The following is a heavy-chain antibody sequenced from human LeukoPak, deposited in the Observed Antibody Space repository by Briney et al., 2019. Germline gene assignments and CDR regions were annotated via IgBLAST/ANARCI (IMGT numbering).Heavy chain of an antibody. CDR3: ARDLISSGYVDY. CDR2: ISYDGSNK. J-gene: IGHJ4*02. D-gene: IGHD3-22*01. Sequence: GGSLRLSCAASGFTFSSYAMHWVRQAPGKGLEWVAVISYDGSNKYYADSVKGRFTISRDNSKNTLYLQMNSLRAEDTAVYYCARDLISSGYVDYWGQGTLVTVSS. V-gene: IGHV3-30-3*01. CDR1: GFTFSSYA.